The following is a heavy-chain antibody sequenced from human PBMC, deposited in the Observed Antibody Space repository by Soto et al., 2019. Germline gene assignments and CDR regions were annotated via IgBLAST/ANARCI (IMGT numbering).Heavy chain of an antibody. CDR1: GGTFSSYA. Sequence: SVKVSCKASGGTFSSYAISWVRQAPGQGLEWMGGIIPIFGTANYAQKFQGRVTITADKSTSTAYMELSSLRSEDTAVYYCAREGVVPQTYYYYGMDVWGQGTTVTVSS. J-gene: IGHJ6*02. V-gene: IGHV1-69*06. CDR2: IIPIFGTA. D-gene: IGHD2-2*01. CDR3: AREGVVPQTYYYYGMDV.